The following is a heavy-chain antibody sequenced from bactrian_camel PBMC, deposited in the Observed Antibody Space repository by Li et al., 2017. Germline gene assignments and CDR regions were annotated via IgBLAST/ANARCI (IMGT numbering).Heavy chain of an antibody. J-gene: IGHJ4*01. D-gene: IGHD1*01. CDR2: IDRDGAT. V-gene: IGHV3S53*01. CDR3: KACPYY. Sequence: VQLVESGGGSVQAGGSLKLSCVVSTYSSSIQSMAWFRQAPGNEREAVAAIDRDGATTYHAAVKGRFTMYRDNRKNTLYLQMNSLKTEDTAVYYCKACPYYWGQGTQVTVS. CDR1: TYSSSIQS.